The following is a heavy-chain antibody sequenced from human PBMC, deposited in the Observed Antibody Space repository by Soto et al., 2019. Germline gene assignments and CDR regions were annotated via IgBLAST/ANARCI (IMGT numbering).Heavy chain of an antibody. V-gene: IGHV3-30*18. Sequence: QVQLVESGGGVVQPGRSLRLSCAASGFTFSSYGMHWVRQAPGKGLEWVAVISYDGSNKYYADSVKGRFTISRDNSKNTLYLQMNSLRAEDTAVYYCAKDVDDSSGYYYVGLYYFDYWCQGTLVTVSS. J-gene: IGHJ4*02. CDR3: AKDVDDSSGYYYVGLYYFDY. CDR1: GFTFSSYG. D-gene: IGHD3-22*01. CDR2: ISYDGSNK.